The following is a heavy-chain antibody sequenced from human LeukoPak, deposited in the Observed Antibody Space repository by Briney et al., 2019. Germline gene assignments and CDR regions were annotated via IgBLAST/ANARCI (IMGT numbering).Heavy chain of an antibody. J-gene: IGHJ1*01. CDR3: AIEEDGYGRLADSFQY. Sequence: GGSLRLSCAASGFTFSSYSMNWVRQAPGKGLEWVSYITCDGSNKYYADSVKGRFTISRDNSKNTLYLQMNSLRAEDTAVYYCAIEEDGYGRLADSFQYWGHGTLVSVSS. CDR2: ITCDGSNK. V-gene: IGHV3-30*03. D-gene: IGHD5-24*01. CDR1: GFTFSSYS.